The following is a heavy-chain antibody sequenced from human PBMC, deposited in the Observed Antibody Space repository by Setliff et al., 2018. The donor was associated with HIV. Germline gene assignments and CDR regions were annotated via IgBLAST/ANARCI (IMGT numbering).Heavy chain of an antibody. Sequence: ASVKVSCKASGYTFTNYGISWVRQAPGQGLEWMGWINANKGNTKYSQKFQGRVTITRDTSASTAYMELSSLRSEDTAVYYCARDRHYDYFYYGMDVWGQGTTVTVSS. D-gene: IGHD5-12*01. J-gene: IGHJ6*02. CDR2: INANKGNT. V-gene: IGHV1-18*01. CDR3: ARDRHYDYFYYGMDV. CDR1: GYTFTNYG.